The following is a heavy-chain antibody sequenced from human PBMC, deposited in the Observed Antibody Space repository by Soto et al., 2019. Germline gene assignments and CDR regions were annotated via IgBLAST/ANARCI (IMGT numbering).Heavy chain of an antibody. V-gene: IGHV3-33*01. D-gene: IGHD1-26*01. J-gene: IGHJ4*02. CDR1: GFTFSSYG. CDR3: WVGDPGEWFDY. CDR2: IWYDGSNK. Sequence: GGSLRLSCAASGFTFSSYGMHWVRQAPGKGLEWVAVIWYDGSNKYYADSVKGRFTISRDNSKNTLYLQMNSLRAEDTAVYYCWVGDPGEWFDYWGQGTLVTVSS.